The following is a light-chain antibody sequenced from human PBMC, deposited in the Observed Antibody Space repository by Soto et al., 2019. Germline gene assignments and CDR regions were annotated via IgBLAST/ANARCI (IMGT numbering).Light chain of an antibody. CDR1: TGAVTNKNY. J-gene: IGLJ3*02. V-gene: IGLV7-43*01. Sequence: QTVVTQEPSLTVSPGATVTLTCTSSTGAVTNKNYPNWFQQKPGQPPKPLIYNADNKHFWTPDRFSGSLVGGKAALTLSPVQPEDEADYYCSLYYGGVQLMFGGGTKLTVL. CDR2: NAD. CDR3: SLYYGGVQLM.